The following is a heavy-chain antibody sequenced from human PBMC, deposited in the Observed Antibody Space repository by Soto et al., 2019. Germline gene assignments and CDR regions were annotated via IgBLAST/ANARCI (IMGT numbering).Heavy chain of an antibody. CDR1: GYTFTSYA. V-gene: IGHV1-3*01. D-gene: IGHD3-3*01. Sequence: QVQLVQSGAEVKKPGASVKVSCKASGYTFTSYAMHWVRQAPGQRLEWMGWINAGNGNTKYSQKFQGRVTITRDTSARTAYMELSSLRSEDTAVYYCARDRDFWSGYYTGRWFDPWGQGTLVTVSS. J-gene: IGHJ5*02. CDR2: INAGNGNT. CDR3: ARDRDFWSGYYTGRWFDP.